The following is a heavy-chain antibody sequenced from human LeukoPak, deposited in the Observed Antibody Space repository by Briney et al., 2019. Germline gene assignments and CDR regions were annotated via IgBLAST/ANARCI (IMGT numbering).Heavy chain of an antibody. V-gene: IGHV4-59*08. CDR3: ARGGLGGITAYSNYLFDY. Sequence: PSETLSLTCTVSGGSISNYYWSWIRQPPGEGLEWIGYIYYSGSTNYNPSLKSRVTISIDTSKNQFSLNLTSVTAAATAVYYCARGGLGGITAYSNYLFDYWGQGTLVTVSS. CDR1: GGSISNYY. D-gene: IGHD4-11*01. CDR2: IYYSGST. J-gene: IGHJ4*02.